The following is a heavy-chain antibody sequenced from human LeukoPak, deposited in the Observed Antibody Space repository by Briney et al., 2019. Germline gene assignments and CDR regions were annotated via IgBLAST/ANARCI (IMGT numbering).Heavy chain of an antibody. V-gene: IGHV1-69*13. D-gene: IGHD6-19*01. CDR2: IIPIFGTA. Sequence: GASVKVSCKASGGTFSSYAISWVRQAPGQGLEWMGGIIPIFGTANYAQKFQGRVTITADESTSTAYMELSSLRSEDTAVYYCARGRYRSRRASFNYGGQGTLVTASS. CDR3: ARGRYRSRRASFNY. J-gene: IGHJ4*02. CDR1: GGTFSSYA.